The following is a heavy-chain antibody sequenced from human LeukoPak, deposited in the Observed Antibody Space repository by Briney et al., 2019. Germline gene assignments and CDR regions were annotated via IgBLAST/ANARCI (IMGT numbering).Heavy chain of an antibody. CDR3: ARRAAVGTFDP. CDR1: GGSFSGYY. Sequence: SETLSLTCAVYGGSFSGYYWSWIRQPPGKGLEWIGEINHSGSTNYNPSLKSRVTISVDTSKNQFSLKLSSVTAADTAVYYCARRAAVGTFDPWGQGTLVTVSS. D-gene: IGHD6-13*01. CDR2: INHSGST. V-gene: IGHV4-34*01. J-gene: IGHJ5*02.